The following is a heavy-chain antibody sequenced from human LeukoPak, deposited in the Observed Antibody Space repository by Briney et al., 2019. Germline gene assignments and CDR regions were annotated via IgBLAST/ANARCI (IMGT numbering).Heavy chain of an antibody. CDR2: ISYDGSNK. J-gene: IGHJ5*02. D-gene: IGHD5-18*01. Sequence: GGSLRLSCAASGFTFSSYGMHWVRQAPGKGLEWMAVISYDGSNKYHADSVKGRFTISRDNSKNTLYLQMNSLRAEDTAVYYCARISLAETAIRPPNWFDPWGQGTLVTVSS. CDR3: ARISLAETAIRPPNWFDP. CDR1: GFTFSSYG. V-gene: IGHV3-30*03.